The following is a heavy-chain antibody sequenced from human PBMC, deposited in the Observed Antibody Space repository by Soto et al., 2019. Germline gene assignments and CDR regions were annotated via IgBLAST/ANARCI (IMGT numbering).Heavy chain of an antibody. J-gene: IGHJ4*02. D-gene: IGHD6-13*01. V-gene: IGHV1-46*01. CDR3: ARVREDFLIAAAGTFGY. CDR2: INPSGGST. Sequence: ASVKVSCKASGYTFTSYYMHWVRQAPGQGLEWMGIINPSGGSTSYAQKFQGRVTMTRDTSTSTVYMELSSLRSEDTAVYYCARVREDFLIAAAGTFGYWSQGTLVTVSS. CDR1: GYTFTSYY.